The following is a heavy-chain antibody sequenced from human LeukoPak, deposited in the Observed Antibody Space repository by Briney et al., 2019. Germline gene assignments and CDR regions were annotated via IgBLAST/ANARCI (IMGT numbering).Heavy chain of an antibody. V-gene: IGHV3-30*01. CDR2: ISYDGSNK. Sequence: GGSLRLSCAASGFTVSSNYMSWVRQAPGKGLEWVAVISYDGSNKYYADSVKGRFTISRDNSKNTLYLQMNSLRAEDTAVYYCFLRQDPEAGNLFDYWGQGTLVTVSS. CDR3: FLRQDPEAGNLFDY. J-gene: IGHJ4*02. D-gene: IGHD1-14*01. CDR1: GFTVSSNY.